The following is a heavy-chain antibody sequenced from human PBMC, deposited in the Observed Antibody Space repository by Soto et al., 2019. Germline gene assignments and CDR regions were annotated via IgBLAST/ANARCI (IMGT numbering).Heavy chain of an antibody. J-gene: IGHJ6*02. Sequence: PVVSLILSCSASGFTVSSNYITWFRQAPGKGLEWVSIINTYGSTYYADSVKGLFTISRDTSKMFLQMNSLRAEDTSVYYWAAGAGRSNYDRNGWGREST. D-gene: IGHD3-22*01. CDR2: INTYGST. CDR1: GFTVSSNY. V-gene: IGHV3-53*01. CDR3: AAGAGRSNYDRNG.